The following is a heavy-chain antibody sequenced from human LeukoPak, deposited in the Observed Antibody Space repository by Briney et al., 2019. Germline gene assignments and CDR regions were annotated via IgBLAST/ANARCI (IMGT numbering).Heavy chain of an antibody. J-gene: IGHJ4*02. Sequence: VKVSCKASXGTFSIYAISWVRQAPGQGLEWMGRIIPILGIANYAQKFQGRVTITADKSTSTAYMELSSLRSEDTAVYYCASTHVSDYYDSSGYYDYWGQGTLVTVSS. CDR3: ASTHVSDYYDSSGYYDY. CDR2: IIPILGIA. V-gene: IGHV1-69*04. CDR1: XGTFSIYA. D-gene: IGHD3-22*01.